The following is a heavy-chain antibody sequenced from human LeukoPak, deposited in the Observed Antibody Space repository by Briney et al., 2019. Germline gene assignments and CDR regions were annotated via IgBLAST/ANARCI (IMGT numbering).Heavy chain of an antibody. V-gene: IGHV4-31*03. Sequence: SETLSLTCTVSGGSISSGGYYWSWIRQHPGKGLEWIGYIYYSGSTYYNPSLKSRVTISVDTSKNQFSLKLSSVTAADTAVYYCARGLTSPYYDFWSGYIGNWFDPWGQGTLVTVSS. D-gene: IGHD3-3*01. CDR1: GGSISSGGYY. CDR2: IYYSGST. CDR3: ARGLTSPYYDFWSGYIGNWFDP. J-gene: IGHJ5*02.